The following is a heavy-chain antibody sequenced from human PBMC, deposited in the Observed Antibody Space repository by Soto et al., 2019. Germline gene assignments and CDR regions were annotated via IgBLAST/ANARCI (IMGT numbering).Heavy chain of an antibody. D-gene: IGHD3-9*01. J-gene: IGHJ5*01. Sequence: GGALRLSCAASGFTFSSYAMTWVRQAPGKGLEWVSGISGSGATTSYADSVKGRFTVSRDNSKNTLYLQMNSLRVEDTAVYYCAKLRYFDWSSYNWFEYWGQGTPVTVSS. CDR1: GFTFSSYA. CDR3: AKLRYFDWSSYNWFEY. CDR2: ISGSGATT. V-gene: IGHV3-23*01.